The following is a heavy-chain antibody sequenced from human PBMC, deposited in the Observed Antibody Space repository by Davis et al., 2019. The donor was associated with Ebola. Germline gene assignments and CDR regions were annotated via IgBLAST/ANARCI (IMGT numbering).Heavy chain of an antibody. CDR1: GYSFTSYW. CDR3: ARHRYSSTWNWFDP. J-gene: IGHJ5*02. V-gene: IGHV5-51*01. D-gene: IGHD6-13*01. Sequence: GGSLRLSCKGSGYSFTSYWIGWVRQLPGKGLEWMGIIYPGDSDTRYSPSFQGHVTISADKSISTAYLQWSSLKASDTAMYYCARHRYSSTWNWFDPWGQGTLVTVSS. CDR2: IYPGDSDT.